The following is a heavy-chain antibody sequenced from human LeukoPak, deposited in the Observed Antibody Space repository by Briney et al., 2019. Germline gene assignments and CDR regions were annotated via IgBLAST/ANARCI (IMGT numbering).Heavy chain of an antibody. D-gene: IGHD4-17*01. Sequence: SETLSLTCAVYGGSFSGCYWSWIRQPPGKGLEWIGEINHSGSTNYNPSLKSRVTISVDTSKNQFSLKLSSVTAADTAVYYCASPFYGDYEYFQHWGQGTLVTVSS. CDR3: ASPFYGDYEYFQH. J-gene: IGHJ1*01. V-gene: IGHV4-34*01. CDR1: GGSFSGCY. CDR2: INHSGST.